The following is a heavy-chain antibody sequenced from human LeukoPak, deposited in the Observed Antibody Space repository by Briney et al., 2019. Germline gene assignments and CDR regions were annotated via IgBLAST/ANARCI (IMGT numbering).Heavy chain of an antibody. J-gene: IGHJ6*03. CDR1: GFTVDTNY. V-gene: IGHV3-66*01. CDR3: ARASAASTVVINFFYYYIDV. D-gene: IGHD4-23*01. Sequence: GRSLRLSCAASGFTVDTNYVSWIRQAPGKGLEWVSVICGDGSTYYADYVKGRFTISRDNAKKPLYLQMNSLRAEDTAVYYCARASAASTVVINFFYYYIDVWGKGTTVTVSS. CDR2: ICGDGST.